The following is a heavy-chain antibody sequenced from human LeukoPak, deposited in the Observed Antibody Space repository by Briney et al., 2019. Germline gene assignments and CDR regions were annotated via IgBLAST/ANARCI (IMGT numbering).Heavy chain of an antibody. CDR2: IDSDNGDT. CDR1: GYTFSAYT. Sequence: ASVKVSCKASGYTFSAYTIHCVRQAPGQRFEWMGWIDSDNGDTRYSQTFQGRVTITRDTSANTVYMELSSLRSEDTALYYCARGSTSDWPLDHWGQETLVTISS. CDR3: ARGSTSDWPLDH. J-gene: IGHJ4*02. D-gene: IGHD6-19*01. V-gene: IGHV1-3*01.